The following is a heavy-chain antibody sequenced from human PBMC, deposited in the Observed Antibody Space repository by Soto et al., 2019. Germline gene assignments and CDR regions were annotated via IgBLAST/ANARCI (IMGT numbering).Heavy chain of an antibody. CDR1: GFTFSSYT. J-gene: IGHJ6*02. CDR3: ARDSVRDYLYYYYGMDV. D-gene: IGHD4-17*01. V-gene: IGHV3-21*01. CDR2: IGTSSSYI. Sequence: GSLRLSCAASGFTFSSYTMNWVRQAPGRGLEWVSSIGTSSSYIYYADSVKGRFTISRDNAKNSLFLQMNSLRADDTAVYYCARDSVRDYLYYYYGMDVWGQGTTVTVSS.